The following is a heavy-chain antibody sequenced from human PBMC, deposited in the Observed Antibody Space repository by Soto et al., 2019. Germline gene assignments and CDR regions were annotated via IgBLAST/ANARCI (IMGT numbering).Heavy chain of an antibody. V-gene: IGHV1-58*02. D-gene: IGHD3-10*01. CDR3: AAAGARYGSGSSPFDY. J-gene: IGHJ4*02. CDR1: GFTFTSSA. Sequence: QMQLVQSGPEVKKPGTSVKVSCKASGFTFTSSAMQWVRQARGQRLEWIGWIVVGSGNTNYAQKFQERVTIPXXMXTXXSYMELSSLRSEDTAVYYCAAAGARYGSGSSPFDYWGQGTLVTVSS. CDR2: IVVGSGNT.